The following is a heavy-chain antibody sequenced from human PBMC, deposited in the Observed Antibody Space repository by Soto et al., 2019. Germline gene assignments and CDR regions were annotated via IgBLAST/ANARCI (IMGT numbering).Heavy chain of an antibody. J-gene: IGHJ3*02. CDR1: GYTFTSYA. D-gene: IGHD1-1*01. V-gene: IGHV7-4-1*02. CDR2: INTNTGNP. CDR3: ARNLNHNWNDFFAFDI. Sequence: ASVKVSCKASGYTFTSYAMNWVRQAPGQGLEWMGWINTNTGNPTYAQGFTGRFVFSLDTSVSTAYLQISSLKAEDTAVYYCARNLNHNWNDFFAFDIWGQGTMVTVSS.